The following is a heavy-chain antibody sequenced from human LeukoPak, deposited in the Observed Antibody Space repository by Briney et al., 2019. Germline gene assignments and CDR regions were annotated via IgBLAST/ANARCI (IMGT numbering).Heavy chain of an antibody. V-gene: IGHV1-3*01. Sequence: ASVKVSCKASGYTFTSYAMHWVRQAPGQRLEWMGWINAGNGNTKYSQKFQGRVTITRDTSASTAYMELSSLRSEDTAVYYCARDLLLVAADPYVRSYYFDYWGQGTLVTVSS. CDR1: GYTFTSYA. D-gene: IGHD2-2*01. J-gene: IGHJ4*02. CDR3: ARDLLLVAADPYVRSYYFDY. CDR2: INAGNGNT.